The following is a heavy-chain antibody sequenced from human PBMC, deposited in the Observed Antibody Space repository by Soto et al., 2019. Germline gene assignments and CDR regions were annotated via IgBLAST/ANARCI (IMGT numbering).Heavy chain of an antibody. Sequence: QVQLVESGGGVVQPGRSLRLSCAASGFTVSSYGMHWVRQAPGKGLEWVAVISRDGRTQYYADSVKGRFTISKDTSRNALFVEMNSLRGGDMAGYYCTGEVASGYWGQGTLVTVSS. CDR2: ISRDGRTQ. V-gene: IGHV3-30*03. CDR3: TGEVASGY. J-gene: IGHJ4*02. CDR1: GFTVSSYG. D-gene: IGHD2-8*02.